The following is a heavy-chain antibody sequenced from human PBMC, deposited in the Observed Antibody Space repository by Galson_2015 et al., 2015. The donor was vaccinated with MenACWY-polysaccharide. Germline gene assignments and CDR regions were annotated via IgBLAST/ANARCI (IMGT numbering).Heavy chain of an antibody. CDR2: MNPNSGNT. CDR3: ALPTDSRYYYYDSSGYSFDY. Sequence: SVKVSCKASGYTFTSYDINWVRQATGQGLEWMGWMNPNSGNTGYAQKFQGRVTMTRNTSISTAYMELSSLRSEDTAVYYCALPTDSRYYYYDSSGYSFDYWGQGTLVTVSS. V-gene: IGHV1-8*01. CDR1: GYTFTSYD. D-gene: IGHD3-22*01. J-gene: IGHJ4*02.